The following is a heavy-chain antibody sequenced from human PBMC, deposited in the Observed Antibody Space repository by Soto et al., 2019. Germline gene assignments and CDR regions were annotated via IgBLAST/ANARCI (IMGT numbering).Heavy chain of an antibody. CDR2: IIPILGIA. CDR3: ARLERDYGKVAFDI. V-gene: IGHV1-69*02. J-gene: IGHJ3*02. D-gene: IGHD4-17*01. Sequence: QVQLVQSGAEVKKPGSSVKVSCKASGGTFSSYTISWVRQAPGQGLEWMGRIIPILGIANYAQKFQGRVTXNASKXXSTAYMELSSLRSEDTAVYYCARLERDYGKVAFDIWGQGTMVTVSS. CDR1: GGTFSSYT.